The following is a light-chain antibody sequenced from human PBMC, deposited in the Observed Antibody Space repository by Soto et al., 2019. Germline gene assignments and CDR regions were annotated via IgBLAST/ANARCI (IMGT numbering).Light chain of an antibody. J-gene: IGKJ1*01. CDR2: GAS. V-gene: IGKV3-20*01. Sequence: ETVLTQSPGTLSLSPGERATLSCRASQDIRSNYLAWYRQTPGQAPRLLIYGASKRASGIADRFSGSGSGTDFPPIISRLEPEDFALYYCQQYDSSPWTFGQGTKVEIK. CDR1: QDIRSNY. CDR3: QQYDSSPWT.